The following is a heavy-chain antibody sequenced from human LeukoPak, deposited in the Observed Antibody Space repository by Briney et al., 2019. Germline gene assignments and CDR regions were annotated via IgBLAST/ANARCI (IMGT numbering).Heavy chain of an antibody. CDR2: INHSGST. Sequence: SETLSLTCAVYGGSLSGYYWSWIRQPPGKGLEWIGEINHSGSTNYNPSLKSRVTISVDTSKNQFSLKLSSVTAADTAVYYCARVASRYCSGGSCYSQWSYYYYGMDVWGQGTTVTVSS. CDR1: GGSLSGYY. V-gene: IGHV4-34*01. CDR3: ARVASRYCSGGSCYSQWSYYYYGMDV. J-gene: IGHJ6*02. D-gene: IGHD2-15*01.